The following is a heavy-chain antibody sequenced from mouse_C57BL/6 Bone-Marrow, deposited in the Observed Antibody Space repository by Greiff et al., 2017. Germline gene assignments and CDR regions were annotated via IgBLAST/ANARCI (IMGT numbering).Heavy chain of an antibody. Sequence: VQLQQPGAELVKPGASVKLSCKASGYTFTNYWMHWVKQRPGQGLEWIGMMHPNGGSPDYNEKFKGEATLSVAKSSSTAYMELSSLTSEDSAVYYCARYCDSDDYAMDYWGQGTAVTVSS. J-gene: IGHJ4*01. CDR1: GYTFTNYW. CDR2: MHPNGGSP. V-gene: IGHV1-64*01. CDR3: ARYCDSDDYAMDY.